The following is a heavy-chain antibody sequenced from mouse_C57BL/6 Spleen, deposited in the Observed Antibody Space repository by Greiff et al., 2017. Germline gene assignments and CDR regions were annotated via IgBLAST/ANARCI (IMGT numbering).Heavy chain of an antibody. CDR1: GYAFSSSW. J-gene: IGHJ2*01. D-gene: IGHD4-1*01. CDR2: IYPGDGDT. CDR3: ARGWDSYFDY. V-gene: IGHV1-82*01. Sequence: QVQLQQSGPELVKPGASVKISFKASGYAFSSSWLNWVKQRPGPGLEWIGRIYPGDGDTNYNGKFKGKATLTADNSSSTAYMQLSSLTSEDSAVYFCARGWDSYFDYWGQGTTLTVAS.